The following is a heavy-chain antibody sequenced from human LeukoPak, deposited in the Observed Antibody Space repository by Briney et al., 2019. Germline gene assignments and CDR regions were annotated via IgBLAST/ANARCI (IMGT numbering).Heavy chain of an antibody. CDR3: ARASRIAWSNWVDP. V-gene: IGHV1-3*01. CDR1: GYTFTSYA. J-gene: IGHJ5*02. Sequence: GASVKVSCKASGYTFTSYAMHWVRQAPGQRLEWMGWINAGNGNTKYSQKFQGRVTITRDTSASTAYMELSSLRSEDTAVYYCARASRIAWSNWVDPWGQGTLVTVSS. CDR2: INAGNGNT. D-gene: IGHD6-6*01.